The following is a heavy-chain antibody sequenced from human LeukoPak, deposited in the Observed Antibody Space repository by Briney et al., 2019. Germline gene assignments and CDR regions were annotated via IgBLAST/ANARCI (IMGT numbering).Heavy chain of an antibody. CDR2: IYYSGST. CDR3: ARHGADILTGFLDY. D-gene: IGHD3-9*01. V-gene: IGHV4-59*08. CDR1: GGSISSYY. J-gene: IGHJ4*02. Sequence: SETLSLTCTVSGGSISSYYWSWIRQPPGKELEWIGYIYYSGSTNYNPSLKSRVTISVDTSKNQFSLKLSSVTAADTAVYYCARHGADILTGFLDYWGQGTLVTVSS.